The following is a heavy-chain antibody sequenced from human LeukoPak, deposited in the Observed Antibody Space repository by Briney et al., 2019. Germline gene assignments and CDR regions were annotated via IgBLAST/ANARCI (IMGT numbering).Heavy chain of an antibody. Sequence: ASVKVSCKASGYTFTGYYMHWVRQAPGQGLEWMGRINPNSGGTNYAQKFQGRVTVTRDTSISTAYMELSSLRSEDTAVYYCARDRGVNYDFWSGYQDGYFDYWGQGTLVTVSS. D-gene: IGHD3-3*01. V-gene: IGHV1-2*06. CDR1: GYTFTGYY. J-gene: IGHJ4*02. CDR3: ARDRGVNYDFWSGYQDGYFDY. CDR2: INPNSGGT.